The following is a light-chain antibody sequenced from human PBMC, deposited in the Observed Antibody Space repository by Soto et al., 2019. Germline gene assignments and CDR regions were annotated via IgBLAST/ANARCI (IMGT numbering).Light chain of an antibody. CDR2: GAS. V-gene: IGKV3-20*01. J-gene: IGKJ5*01. CDR1: HNVGSR. Sequence: EIVMTQSPGTLSLSPGERATLSCRTSHNVGSRLAWYQQKPGQAPRLLISGASSRATGIPDRFSGSGSGTYFTLTISRLEPEDFALYYCQHYVGGPTVTFGQGTRLEIK. CDR3: QHYVGGPTVT.